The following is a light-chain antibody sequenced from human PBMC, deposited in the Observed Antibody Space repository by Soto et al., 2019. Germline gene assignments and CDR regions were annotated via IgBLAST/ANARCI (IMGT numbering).Light chain of an antibody. V-gene: IGLV1-51*02. Sequence: SVLTQPPSVSAAPGQKVTIYCTGSSSNIGSNYVSWYQQLPGTAPKLLIYENNKRPSGIPDRFSGSKSGTSATLGITGLQTGDGADYYCGTWDSTDYVFGTGTKVTVL. J-gene: IGLJ1*01. CDR1: SSNIGSNY. CDR2: ENN. CDR3: GTWDSTDYV.